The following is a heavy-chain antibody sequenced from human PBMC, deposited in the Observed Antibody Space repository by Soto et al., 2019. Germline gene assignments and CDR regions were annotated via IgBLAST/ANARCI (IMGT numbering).Heavy chain of an antibody. J-gene: IGHJ6*02. CDR3: AREERPGRYYDFWSGSYYYYYGMDV. D-gene: IGHD3-3*01. CDR1: GYTFTSYG. Sequence: ASVKVSCKASGYTFTSYGISWVRQAPGQGLEWMGWISAYNGNTNYAQKLQGRVTMTTDTSTSTAYMELRSLRSDDTAVYYCAREERPGRYYDFWSGSYYYYYGMDVWGQGATVTVSS. CDR2: ISAYNGNT. V-gene: IGHV1-18*04.